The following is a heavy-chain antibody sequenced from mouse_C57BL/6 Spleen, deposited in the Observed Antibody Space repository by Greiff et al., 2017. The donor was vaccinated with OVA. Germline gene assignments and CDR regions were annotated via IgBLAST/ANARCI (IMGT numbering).Heavy chain of an antibody. CDR1: GFTFSSYA. D-gene: IGHD1-1*01. V-gene: IGHV5-9-1*02. Sequence: EVQLVESGEGLVKPGGSLKLSCAASGFTFSSYAMSWVRQTPEKRLEWVAYISSGGDYIYYADTVKGRFTISRDNARNTLYLQMSSLKSEDTAMYYCTRPDYYGSSHWYFDVWGTGTTVTVSS. J-gene: IGHJ1*03. CDR2: ISSGGDYI. CDR3: TRPDYYGSSHWYFDV.